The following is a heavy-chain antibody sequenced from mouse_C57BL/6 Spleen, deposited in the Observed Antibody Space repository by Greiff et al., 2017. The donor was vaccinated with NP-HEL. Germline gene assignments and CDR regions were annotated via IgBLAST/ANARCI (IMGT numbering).Heavy chain of an antibody. CDR3: TNYYGSSSFAY. CDR1: GFNIKDDY. J-gene: IGHJ3*01. CDR2: IDPENGDT. Sequence: EVKLQQSGAELVRPGASVKLSCTASGFNIKDDYMHWVKQRPEQGLEWIGWIDPENGDTEYASKFQGKATITADTSSNTAYLQLSSLTSEDTAVYYCTNYYGSSSFAYWGQGTLVTVSA. D-gene: IGHD1-1*01. V-gene: IGHV14-4*01.